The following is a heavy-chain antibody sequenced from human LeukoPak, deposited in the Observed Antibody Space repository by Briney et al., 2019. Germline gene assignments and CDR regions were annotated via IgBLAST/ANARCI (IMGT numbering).Heavy chain of an antibody. V-gene: IGHV3-30*03. Sequence: GGSLRLSCAASGFTVSSNYMSWVRQAPGKGLEWVAVTSSDLNVKLYADSVKGRFTISRDNSRSTLYLQMNSLRPEDTAIYYCAQLTTYWGQGTLVTVSS. J-gene: IGHJ4*02. CDR3: AQLTTY. CDR1: GFTVSSNY. D-gene: IGHD1-14*01. CDR2: TSSDLNVK.